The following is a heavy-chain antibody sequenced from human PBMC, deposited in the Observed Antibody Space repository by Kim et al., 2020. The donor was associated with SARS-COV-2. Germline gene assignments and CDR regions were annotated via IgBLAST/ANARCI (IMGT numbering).Heavy chain of an antibody. V-gene: IGHV4-31*03. Sequence: SETLSLTCTVSGGSMSSGGYYWNWIRQHPGKGLEWIGYIYNSGYSYYSPSLKSRVTISVDMSKNQFSLKLSSVTAADTAVYYCARGGARAGTYYYFDYWGQGILVTVSS. D-gene: IGHD3-10*01. CDR1: GGSMSSGGYY. J-gene: IGHJ4*02. CDR3: ARGGARAGTYYYFDY. CDR2: IYNSGYS.